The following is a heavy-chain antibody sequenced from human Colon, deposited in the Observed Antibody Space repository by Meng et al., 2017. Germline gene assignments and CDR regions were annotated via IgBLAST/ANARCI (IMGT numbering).Heavy chain of an antibody. D-gene: IGHD6-19*01. V-gene: IGHV3-7*04. CDR3: AGGAGWLVNY. Sequence: GESLKIFCAASGFSFSDFWMNWFRQAPGKGLEWVANIKKDGSEKYYMDSVRGRFTISRDNAKNSQYLQMNNVRFEDTAVHYCAGGAGWLVNYWGQGTVVTVPS. CDR2: IKKDGSEK. CDR1: GFSFSDFW. J-gene: IGHJ4*02.